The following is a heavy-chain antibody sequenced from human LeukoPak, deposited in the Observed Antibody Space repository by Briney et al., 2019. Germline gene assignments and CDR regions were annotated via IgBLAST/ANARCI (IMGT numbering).Heavy chain of an antibody. CDR1: GYTFTGYY. J-gene: IGHJ4*02. V-gene: IGHV1-2*06. CDR3: TRESGSYHGNDY. Sequence: ASVKVSCKASGYTFTGYYMHWVRQAPGQGLEWMGRINPNNGGTNYAQKFQGRVTMTGDTSISTAYMELSSLRSDDTAVYYCTRESGSYHGNDYWGQGTLVTISS. D-gene: IGHD1-26*01. CDR2: INPNNGGT.